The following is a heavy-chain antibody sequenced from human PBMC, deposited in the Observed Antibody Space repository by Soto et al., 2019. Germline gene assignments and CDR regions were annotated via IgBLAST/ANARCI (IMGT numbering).Heavy chain of an antibody. V-gene: IGHV1-18*04. CDR3: ARDRTRAAAGTLYYYYGMDV. CDR1: GYTFTSYG. Sequence: ASVKVSCKASGYTFTSYGISWVRQAPGHGLEWMGWISAYNGNTNYAQKLQGRVTMTTDTSTSTAYMELRSLRSDDTAVYYCARDRTRAAAGTLYYYYGMDVWGQGTTVTVSS. D-gene: IGHD6-13*01. J-gene: IGHJ6*02. CDR2: ISAYNGNT.